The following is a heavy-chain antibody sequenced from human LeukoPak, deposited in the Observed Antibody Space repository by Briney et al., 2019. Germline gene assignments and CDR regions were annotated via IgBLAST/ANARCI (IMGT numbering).Heavy chain of an antibody. CDR3: ARGSRPYYFDY. CDR1: GYTFTIYY. CDR2: INPSGGST. J-gene: IGHJ4*02. Sequence: ASVKVSCKASGYTFTIYYMHWVRQAPGQGLEWMGIINPSGGSTSYAQKFQGRATMTRDTSTSTVYMELSSLRSEDTAVYYCARGSRPYYFDYWGQGTLVTVSS. V-gene: IGHV1-46*01. D-gene: IGHD6-6*01.